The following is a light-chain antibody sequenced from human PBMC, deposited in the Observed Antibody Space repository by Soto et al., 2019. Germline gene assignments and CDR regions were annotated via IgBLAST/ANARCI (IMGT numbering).Light chain of an antibody. Sequence: QPVLTQPPSASGTPGQRVTISCSGSSSNIGSNTVNWYQQLPGSAPKLLIYSINQRPSGVPDRFSGSKSGTSASLAISGLQSADEADYYCAAWDDSLNGPVFGGGTKLTVL. CDR2: SIN. V-gene: IGLV1-44*01. J-gene: IGLJ3*02. CDR3: AAWDDSLNGPV. CDR1: SSNIGSNT.